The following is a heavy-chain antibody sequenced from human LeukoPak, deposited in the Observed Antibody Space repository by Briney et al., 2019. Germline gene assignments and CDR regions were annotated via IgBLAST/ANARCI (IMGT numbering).Heavy chain of an antibody. CDR3: ASVNQLDYYYYYMDV. V-gene: IGHV3-7*01. CDR1: RFTVSSNY. D-gene: IGHD1-1*01. Sequence: GGSLRLSCAASRFTVSSNYMTWVRQAAGKGLEWVANIKQDGSEKYYVDSVKGRFTISRDNAKNSLYLQMNSLRAEDTAVYYCASVNQLDYYYYYMDVWGKGTTVTISS. CDR2: IKQDGSEK. J-gene: IGHJ6*03.